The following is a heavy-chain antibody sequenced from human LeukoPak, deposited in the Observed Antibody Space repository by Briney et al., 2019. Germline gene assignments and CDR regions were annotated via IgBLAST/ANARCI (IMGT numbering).Heavy chain of an antibody. Sequence: GASVKVSCKASGYTFTSYYIHWVRQAPGQGLEWMGIINPSGGSTSYAQKFQGRVTMTRDTSTSTVYMELSSLRSEDTAVYYCARDYRKALDDSSGYFYGHFDYWGQGTLVTVSS. CDR2: INPSGGST. CDR1: GYTFTSYY. CDR3: ARDYRKALDDSSGYFYGHFDY. D-gene: IGHD3-22*01. V-gene: IGHV1-46*01. J-gene: IGHJ4*02.